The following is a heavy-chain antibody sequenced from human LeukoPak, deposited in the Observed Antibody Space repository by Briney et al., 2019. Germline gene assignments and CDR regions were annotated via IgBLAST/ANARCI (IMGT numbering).Heavy chain of an antibody. V-gene: IGHV3-30*02. CDR2: IRYDGSNK. D-gene: IGHD2-2*01. CDR3: AKEISVAVGNYMDV. Sequence: GGSLRLSCAASGFTFSSYGMHWVRQAPGKGLEWVAFIRYDGSNKYYPDSVKGRFTISRDNSKNTLYLQMNSLRAEDTAVYYCAKEISVAVGNYMDVWGKGTTVTVSS. CDR1: GFTFSSYG. J-gene: IGHJ6*03.